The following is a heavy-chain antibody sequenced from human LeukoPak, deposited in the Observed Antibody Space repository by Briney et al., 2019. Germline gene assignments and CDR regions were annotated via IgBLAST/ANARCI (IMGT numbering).Heavy chain of an antibody. V-gene: IGHV4-34*01. D-gene: IGHD5-24*01. CDR1: GGSSDDYY. CDR3: ARGRDRSKAGDL. Sequence: SETLSLTCAVPGGSSDDYYCSWIRQPPGKGLEWIGEIHPHGIFYYNPSLTSRVTISIDTSKSQFSLRLTSVTAADTAFYYCARGRDRSKAGDLWGQGSLVIVSS. CDR2: IHPHGIF. J-gene: IGHJ5*02.